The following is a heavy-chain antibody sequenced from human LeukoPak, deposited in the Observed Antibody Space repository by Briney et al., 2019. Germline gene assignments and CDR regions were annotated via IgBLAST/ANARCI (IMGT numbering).Heavy chain of an antibody. CDR3: ARGSGPSSGPFDY. J-gene: IGHJ4*02. Sequence: KPGGSLRLSCAGSGFTFSDYYMSWIRQAPGKGLEWVSYISSSATTMYEADSVKGRFTISRDNAKNSVFLEMNSLRAEDTAVYYCARGSGPSSGPFDYWGQGTLVTVSS. V-gene: IGHV3-11*01. CDR1: GFTFSDYY. D-gene: IGHD5-18*01. CDR2: ISSSATTM.